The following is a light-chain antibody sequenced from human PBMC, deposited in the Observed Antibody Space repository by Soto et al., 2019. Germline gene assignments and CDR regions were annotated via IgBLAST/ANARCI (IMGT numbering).Light chain of an antibody. CDR2: GAS. J-gene: IGKJ4*01. V-gene: IGKV3-20*01. Sequence: ELVLTQSPGTLSLSPGERATLSCRASQSVSSSYLAWYQQKPGQAPRLLIYGASSRATGIPDRFSGSGSGTDFTLTISSLQPEDFATYYCQQSYSTRTFGGGTKVDIK. CDR3: QQSYSTRT. CDR1: QSVSSSY.